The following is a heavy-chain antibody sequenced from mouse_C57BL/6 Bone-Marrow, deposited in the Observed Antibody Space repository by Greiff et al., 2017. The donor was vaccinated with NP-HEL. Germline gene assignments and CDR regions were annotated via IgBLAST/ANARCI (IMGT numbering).Heavy chain of an antibody. CDR1: GFNIKDYY. CDR2: IDPEDGET. V-gene: IGHV14-2*01. D-gene: IGHD1-1*01. CDR3: ARLVITTVVAGGFDY. Sequence: VQLQQSGAELVKPGASVKLSCTASGFNIKDYYMHWVKQRTEQGLEWIGRIDPEDGETKYAPKFQGKATLTADTSSNTAYLQLSSLTSEYTAVYYCARLVITTVVAGGFDYWGQGTTLTVSS. J-gene: IGHJ2*01.